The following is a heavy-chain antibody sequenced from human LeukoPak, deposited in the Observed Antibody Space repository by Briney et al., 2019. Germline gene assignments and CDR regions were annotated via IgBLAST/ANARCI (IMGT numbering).Heavy chain of an antibody. J-gene: IGHJ6*02. CDR3: ARAGGYDDYYYYYGMDV. Sequence: ASVKVSCKASGYTFTSYGISWVRQATGQGLEWMGWISAYNGNTNYAQKLQGRVTMTTDTSTSTAYLELMSLRSDDTAVYYCARAGGYDDYYYYYGMDVWGQGTTVTVSS. CDR1: GYTFTSYG. V-gene: IGHV1-18*01. D-gene: IGHD5-12*01. CDR2: ISAYNGNT.